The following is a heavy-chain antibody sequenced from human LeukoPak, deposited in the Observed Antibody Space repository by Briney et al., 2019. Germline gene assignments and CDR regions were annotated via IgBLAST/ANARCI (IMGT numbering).Heavy chain of an antibody. J-gene: IGHJ4*02. CDR2: ISGSGGST. V-gene: IGHV3-23*01. Sequence: HPGGSLRLSCAASGLTGSHNYVSWVRQAPGKGLEWVSAISGSGGSTYYADSVKGRFTISRDNSKNTLYLQMNSLRAEDTAVYYCAKGVYANFFDYWGQGTLVTVSS. CDR1: GLTGSHNY. D-gene: IGHD2-2*01. CDR3: AKGVYANFFDY.